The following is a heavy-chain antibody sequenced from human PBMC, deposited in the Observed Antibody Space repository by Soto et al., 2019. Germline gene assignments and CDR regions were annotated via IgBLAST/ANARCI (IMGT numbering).Heavy chain of an antibody. CDR2: INPATGNT. D-gene: IGHD1-1*01. CDR3: ARRYKSAGWLEP. Sequence: QVQLVQSGAEVKKPGTSVKVSCKASGYSFATYAIHCVRQAPGQGLEWMGWINPATGNTEYSDKFQDRVTFTRDTSATTAYMELRGLRSEDTAVYYCARRYKSAGWLEPWGQGTLVTVSS. J-gene: IGHJ5*02. V-gene: IGHV1-3*01. CDR1: GYSFATYA.